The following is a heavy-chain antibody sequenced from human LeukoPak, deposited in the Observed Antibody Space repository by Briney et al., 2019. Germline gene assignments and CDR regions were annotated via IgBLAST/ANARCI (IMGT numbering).Heavy chain of an antibody. Sequence: SETLSLTCTVSGGSISSYYWSWIRQPPGKGLEWIGYIYYSGSTNYNPSLKSRVTISVDTSKNQFSLKLSSVTAADTAVYYCARERSSSWYDYWGQGTLVTASS. V-gene: IGHV4-59*01. CDR1: GGSISSYY. CDR2: IYYSGST. CDR3: ARERSSSWYDY. J-gene: IGHJ4*02. D-gene: IGHD6-13*01.